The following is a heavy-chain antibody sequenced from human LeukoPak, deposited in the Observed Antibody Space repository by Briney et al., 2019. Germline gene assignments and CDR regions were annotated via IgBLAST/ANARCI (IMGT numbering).Heavy chain of an antibody. J-gene: IGHJ4*02. CDR3: AREGGDIVVVPAATYFDY. D-gene: IGHD2-2*01. CDR2: IYYSGST. CDR1: GGSISSSSYY. V-gene: IGHV4-39*07. Sequence: SETLSLTCTVSGGSISSSSYYWGWIRQPPGKGLEWIGCIYYSGSTYYNPSLKSRVTISVDTSKNQFSLKLSSVTAADTAVYYCAREGGDIVVVPAATYFDYWGQGTLVTVSS.